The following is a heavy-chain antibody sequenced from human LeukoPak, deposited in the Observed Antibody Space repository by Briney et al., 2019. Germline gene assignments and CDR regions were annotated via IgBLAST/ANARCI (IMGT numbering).Heavy chain of an antibody. V-gene: IGHV1-2*02. D-gene: IGHD6-13*01. Sequence: ASVKVSCKASGYTFTGYYMHWVRQAPGQGLEWMGWINPNSGCTNYAQKFQGRVTMTRDTSIRTAYMELSRLRSDDTAVYYCARDRVGSSWSFDCWGQGTLVTVSS. CDR2: INPNSGCT. J-gene: IGHJ4*02. CDR1: GYTFTGYY. CDR3: ARDRVGSSWSFDC.